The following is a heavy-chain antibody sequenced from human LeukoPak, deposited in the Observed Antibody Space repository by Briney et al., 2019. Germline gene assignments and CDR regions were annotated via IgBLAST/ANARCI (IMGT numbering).Heavy chain of an antibody. V-gene: IGHV1-18*01. J-gene: IGHJ6*02. CDR3: ARRRYNVVVPAAMKDYYYGMDV. D-gene: IGHD2-2*01. CDR2: ISAYNGNT. Sequence: ASVKVSCKASGYTFTSYGISWVRQAPGQGLEWMGWISAYNGNTNYAQKLQGRVTMTTDTSTSTAYMELSSLRSEDTAVYYCARRRYNVVVPAAMKDYYYGMDVWGQGTTVTVSS. CDR1: GYTFTSYG.